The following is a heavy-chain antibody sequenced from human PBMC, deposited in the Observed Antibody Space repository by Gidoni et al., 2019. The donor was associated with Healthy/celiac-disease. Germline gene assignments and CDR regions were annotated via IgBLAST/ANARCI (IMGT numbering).Heavy chain of an antibody. D-gene: IGHD6-13*01. V-gene: IGHV4-34*01. CDR1: GGSFSGYY. Sequence: QVQLQQWGAGLLKPSETLSLTCAVYGGSFSGYYWSWIRQPPGKGLEWIGEINHSGSTNYNPSLKSRVTISVDTSKNQFSLKLSSVTAADTAVYYCARGRAYSSSWQRSYYYYYYMDVWGKGTTVTVSS. CDR2: INHSGST. J-gene: IGHJ6*03. CDR3: ARGRAYSSSWQRSYYYYYYMDV.